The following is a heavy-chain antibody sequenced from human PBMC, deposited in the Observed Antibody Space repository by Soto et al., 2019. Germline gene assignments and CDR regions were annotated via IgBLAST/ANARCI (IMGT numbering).Heavy chain of an antibody. J-gene: IGHJ6*03. CDR2: IRNTGTT. D-gene: IGHD2-15*01. CDR1: GFTFRRYV. CDR3: ARYPSVYLYYMEV. Sequence: EVQLLESGGGLVQPGGSLRLPCTASGFTFRRYVMIWVCQSPGKGLEWVSTIRNTGTTYYADSVEGRFTSSRDNSKDTLYLQLTSVRADGTAVYYCARYPSVYLYYMEVWGKGTTVTVS. V-gene: IGHV3-23*01.